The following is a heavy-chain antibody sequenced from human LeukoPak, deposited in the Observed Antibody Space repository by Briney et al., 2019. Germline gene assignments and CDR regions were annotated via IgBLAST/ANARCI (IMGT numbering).Heavy chain of an antibody. D-gene: IGHD5-12*01. J-gene: IGHJ4*02. CDR3: ARIGGSGYTHY. V-gene: IGHV4-34*01. Sequence: PSETLSLTCAVYGGSFSGYYWSWIRQPPGKGLEWIGEINHSGSTNYNPSLKSRVTISVDTSKNQFSLKLSSVTAADTAVYYCARIGGSGYTHYWGQGTLVTVSS. CDR1: GGSFSGYY. CDR2: INHSGST.